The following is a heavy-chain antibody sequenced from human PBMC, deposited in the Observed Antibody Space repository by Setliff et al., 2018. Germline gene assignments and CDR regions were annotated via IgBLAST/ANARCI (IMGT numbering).Heavy chain of an antibody. V-gene: IGHV4-38-2*01. J-gene: IGHJ4*02. CDR3: ARGKDYYDSSGYGRGDFDY. Sequence: PSETLSLTCAVSGYSISSGCYWGWIRQPPGKGLEWIGSIYHSGSTYYNPSLKSRVTISVDTSKNQFSLKLSSVTAADTAVYYCARGKDYYDSSGYGRGDFDYWGQGTLVTVSS. CDR2: IYHSGST. CDR1: GYSISSGCY. D-gene: IGHD3-22*01.